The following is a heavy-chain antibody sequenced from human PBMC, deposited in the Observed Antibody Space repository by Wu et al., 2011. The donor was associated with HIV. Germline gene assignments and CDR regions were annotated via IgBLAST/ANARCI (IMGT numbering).Heavy chain of an antibody. CDR2: IIPMFGTT. D-gene: IGHD1-1*01. Sequence: QVQAGAVSGREVKKPGSSVKVSCKASGGTFTNYAISWVRQAPGQGLEWMGRIIPMFGTTSYAQKFQGRVTITADKSTSTAYMELSSLRSEDTAIYYCARDGISSNFYYYMDVWGKGTTVTVSS. CDR1: GGTFTNYA. J-gene: IGHJ6*03. CDR3: ARDGISSNFYYYMDV. V-gene: IGHV1-69*14.